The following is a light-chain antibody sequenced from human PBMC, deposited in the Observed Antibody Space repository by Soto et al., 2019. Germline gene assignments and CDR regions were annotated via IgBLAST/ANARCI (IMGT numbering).Light chain of an antibody. CDR3: SSYTSSRILSYV. CDR2: EVI. CDR1: SSDIGGFNF. J-gene: IGLJ1*01. V-gene: IGLV2-14*01. Sequence: QSALTQPASVSGSPGQSITISCAGTSSDIGGFNFVSWFQQLPGNAPKLLIYEVINRPSGVSNRFSGSKSGNTASLTISGLQAEDEADYYYSSYTSSRILSYVFGTGTKVTVL.